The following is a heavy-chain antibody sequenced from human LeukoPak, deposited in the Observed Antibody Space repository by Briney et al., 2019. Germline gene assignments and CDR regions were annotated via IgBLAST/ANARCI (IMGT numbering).Heavy chain of an antibody. J-gene: IGHJ3*02. CDR1: GFTFSSYA. D-gene: IGHD1-26*01. V-gene: IGHV3-23*01. CDR2: LSDSGSST. Sequence: GGSLRLSCAASGFTFSSYAMSWVRQAPGKGLMWVSGLSDSGSSTYYADSVKGRFTISRDNSKNTLYLQMNSLRAEDTAVYYCAKDGKWELLGDAFDIWGQGTMVTVSS. CDR3: AKDGKWELLGDAFDI.